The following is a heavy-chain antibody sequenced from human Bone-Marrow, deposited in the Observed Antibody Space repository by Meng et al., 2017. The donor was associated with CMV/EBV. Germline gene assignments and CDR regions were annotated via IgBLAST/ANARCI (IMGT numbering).Heavy chain of an antibody. CDR1: GFIFSRYW. CDR2: IKHDGSET. D-gene: IGHD3-3*01. Sequence: GESLKISCAASGFIFSRYWMSWVRQAPGKGPEWVANIKHDGSETYYVDSVKGRFIISRNNAENSLYLQMNSLRAEDTAVYYCANRDFWSGYGIDYWGRGTLVTVSS. V-gene: IGHV3-7*03. J-gene: IGHJ4*02. CDR3: ANRDFWSGYGIDY.